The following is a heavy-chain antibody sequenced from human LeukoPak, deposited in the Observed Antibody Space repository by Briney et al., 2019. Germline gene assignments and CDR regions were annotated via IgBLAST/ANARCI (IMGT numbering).Heavy chain of an antibody. Sequence: GGSLRLSCVASGFTFSDYYMTWIRQAPGKRLEWVSYISPSSADIQYVDSVKGRFTISRDNAKKSLYLHMNSLRAEDTAVYYCSRDPRRVDYWGQGTLVTVS. CDR2: ISPSSADI. CDR3: SRDPRRVDY. V-gene: IGHV3-11*04. CDR1: GFTFSDYY. D-gene: IGHD3-10*01. J-gene: IGHJ4*02.